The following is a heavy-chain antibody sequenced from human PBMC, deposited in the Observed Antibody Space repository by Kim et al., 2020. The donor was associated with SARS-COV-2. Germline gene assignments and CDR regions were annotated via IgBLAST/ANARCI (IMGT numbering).Heavy chain of an antibody. CDR3: ARQVRYSNNWFDP. CDR2: IYYSGST. CDR1: GGSISSSSYY. J-gene: IGHJ5*02. D-gene: IGHD2-21*01. V-gene: IGHV4-39*01. Sequence: SETLSLTCTVSGGSISSSSYYWGWIRQPPGKGLEWIGSIYYSGSTYYNPSLKSRVTISVDTSKNQFSLKLSSVTAADTAVYYCARQVRYSNNWFDPWGQG.